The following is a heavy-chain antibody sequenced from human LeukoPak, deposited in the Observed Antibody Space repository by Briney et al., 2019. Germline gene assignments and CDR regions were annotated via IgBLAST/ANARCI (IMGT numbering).Heavy chain of an antibody. D-gene: IGHD3-10*01. V-gene: IGHV3-23*01. CDR3: AKSGGGSYS. Sequence: GGSLRLSCAASGFTFSSSAMSWVRQAPGKGLEWVSSISGSGSGGSTYYADSVKGRFTISRDNSKNTLYLQMNSLRAEDTAVYYCAKSGGGSYSWGQGTLVTVSS. J-gene: IGHJ5*02. CDR1: GFTFSSSA. CDR2: ISGSGSGGST.